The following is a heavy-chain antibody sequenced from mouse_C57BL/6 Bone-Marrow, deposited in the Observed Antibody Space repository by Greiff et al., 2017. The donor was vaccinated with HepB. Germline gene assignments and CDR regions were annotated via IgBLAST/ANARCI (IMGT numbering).Heavy chain of an antibody. CDR2: IRLKSDNYAT. CDR1: GFTFSNYW. D-gene: IGHD2-2*01. J-gene: IGHJ3*01. CDR3: TYGYDGPWFAY. Sequence: EVQGVESGGGLVQPGGSMKLSCVASGFTFSNYWMNWVRQSPEKGLEWVAQIRLKSDNYATHYAESVKGRFTISRDDSKSSVYLQMNNLRAEDTGIYYCTYGYDGPWFAYWGQGTLVTVSA. V-gene: IGHV6-3*01.